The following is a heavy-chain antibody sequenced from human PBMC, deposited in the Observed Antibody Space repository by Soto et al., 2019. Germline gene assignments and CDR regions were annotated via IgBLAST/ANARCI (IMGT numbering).Heavy chain of an antibody. Sequence: PVGSLRLSCAASGFTFSSYSMNWVRQAPGKGLEWVSSISSSSSYIYYADSVKGRFTISRDNAKNSLYLQMNSLGAEDTAVYYCARDTDAEPLDIWGQGTMVTVSS. J-gene: IGHJ3*02. D-gene: IGHD1-1*01. CDR1: GFTFSSYS. CDR2: ISSSSSYI. V-gene: IGHV3-21*01. CDR3: ARDTDAEPLDI.